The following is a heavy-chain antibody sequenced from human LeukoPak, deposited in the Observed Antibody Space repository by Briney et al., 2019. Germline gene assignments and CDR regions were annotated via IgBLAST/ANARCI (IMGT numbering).Heavy chain of an antibody. D-gene: IGHD6-13*01. J-gene: IGHJ4*02. CDR1: GGTFSSYA. V-gene: IGHV1-69*04. CDR3: ARFPFSAHEPAAGTDY. CDR2: IIPILGIA. Sequence: ASVKVSCKASGGTFSSYAISWVRQAPGQGLEWMGRIIPILGIANYAQKFQGRVTITADKSTSTAYMELSSLRSEDTAVYYCARFPFSAHEPAAGTDYWGQGTLVTVSS.